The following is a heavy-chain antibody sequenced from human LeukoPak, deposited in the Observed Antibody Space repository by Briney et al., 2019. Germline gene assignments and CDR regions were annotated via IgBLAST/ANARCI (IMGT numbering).Heavy chain of an antibody. CDR3: ARGGGLDV. D-gene: IGHD3-16*01. V-gene: IGHV3-7*03. CDR2: INHNGNVN. CDR1: GFTFSSYW. J-gene: IGHJ6*02. Sequence: GGSLRLSWAASGFTFSSYWMNWARQAPGKGLEWVASINHNGNVNYYVDSVKGRFTISRDNAKNSLYLQMSNLRAEDTAVCFCARGGGLDVWGQGATVTVSS.